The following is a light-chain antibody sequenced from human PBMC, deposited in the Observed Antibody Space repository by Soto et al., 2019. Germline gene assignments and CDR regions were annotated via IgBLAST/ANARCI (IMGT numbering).Light chain of an antibody. Sequence: EIVLTQSPGTLSLSPGERATLSCRASQSVRSNHLAWYQQKPGQAPRLLIYDASSRATGIPDRFSGSGSGTDFTLPIRRLEPEDFAVYYCQQYGSSPRTFGRGTKLEI. CDR1: QSVRSNH. CDR3: QQYGSSPRT. CDR2: DAS. V-gene: IGKV3-20*01. J-gene: IGKJ2*01.